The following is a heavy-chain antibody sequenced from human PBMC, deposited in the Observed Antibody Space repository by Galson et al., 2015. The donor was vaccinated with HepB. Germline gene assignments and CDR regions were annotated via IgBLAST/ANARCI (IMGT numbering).Heavy chain of an antibody. V-gene: IGHV3-23*01. CDR2: ISGSGGST. CDR3: AKIAVADYGDYVSYYYYYYGMDV. J-gene: IGHJ6*02. D-gene: IGHD4-17*01. Sequence: SLRLSCAASGFTFSSYAMSWVRRAPGKGLEWVSAISGSGGSTYYADSVKGRSTISRDNSKNTLYLQMNSLRAEDTAVYYCAKIAVADYGDYVSYYYYYYGMDVWGQGTTVTVSS. CDR1: GFTFSSYA.